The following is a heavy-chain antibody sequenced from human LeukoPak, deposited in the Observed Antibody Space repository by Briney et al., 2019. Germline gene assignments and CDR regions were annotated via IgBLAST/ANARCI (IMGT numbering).Heavy chain of an antibody. CDR1: GYSISSGYY. J-gene: IGHJ4*02. D-gene: IGHD3-10*01. CDR3: ARDFTMVRGVISSPPFDY. CDR2: IYHSGST. Sequence: PSETLSLTCTVSGYSISSGYYWGWIRQPPGKGLEWIGSIYHSGSTYYNPSLKSRVTISVDTSKNQFSLKLSSVTAADTAVYYCARDFTMVRGVISSPPFDYWGQGTLVTVSS. V-gene: IGHV4-38-2*02.